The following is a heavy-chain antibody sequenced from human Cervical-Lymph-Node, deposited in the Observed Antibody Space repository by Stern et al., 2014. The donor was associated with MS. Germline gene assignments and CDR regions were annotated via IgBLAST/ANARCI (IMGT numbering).Heavy chain of an antibody. CDR3: ARGEKQWLSLWDY. V-gene: IGHV1-69*01. CDR1: GGTFSSYA. D-gene: IGHD6-19*01. J-gene: IGHJ4*02. Sequence: VQLEESGAEVKKPGSSVKVSCKASGGTFSSYAISWVRQAPGQGLEWLGGISPILGAANYAKKFQGRVTITADESTSTAYMELSSLRSEDTAVYDGARGEKQWLSLWDYWGQGTLVTVSS. CDR2: ISPILGAA.